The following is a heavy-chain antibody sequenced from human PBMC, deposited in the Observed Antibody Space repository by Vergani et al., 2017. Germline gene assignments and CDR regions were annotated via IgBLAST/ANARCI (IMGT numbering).Heavy chain of an antibody. V-gene: IGHV3-48*01. D-gene: IGHD4-17*01. CDR3: LRGDYVIENYYYGMDV. CDR1: GFTFSSYS. J-gene: IGHJ6*02. CDR2: ISSSNSII. Sequence: EVQLVESGGGLVQPGGSLRLSCAASGFTFSSYSMNWVRQAPGKGLEWVSYISSSNSIIYYADSVKGRFTISRDNSKNTLYLQMNSLRAEDTAVYYCLRGDYVIENYYYGMDVWGQGTTVTVSS.